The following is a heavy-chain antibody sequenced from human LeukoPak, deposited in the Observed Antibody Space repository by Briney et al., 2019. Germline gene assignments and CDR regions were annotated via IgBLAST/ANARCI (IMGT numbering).Heavy chain of an antibody. Sequence: SETLSLTCTVSGGSISSYYWSWIRQPPGKGLEWIGYIYYSGSTNYNPSLKSRVTISVDTSKNQFSLKLSPVTAADTAVYYCARGRSTADYWGQGTLVTVSS. CDR2: IYYSGST. V-gene: IGHV4-59*08. D-gene: IGHD4-17*01. J-gene: IGHJ4*02. CDR3: ARGRSTADY. CDR1: GGSISSYY.